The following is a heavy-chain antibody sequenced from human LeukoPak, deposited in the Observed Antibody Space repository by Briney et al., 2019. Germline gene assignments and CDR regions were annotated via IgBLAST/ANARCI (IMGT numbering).Heavy chain of an antibody. CDR2: ISTSRTM. D-gene: IGHD2-15*01. V-gene: IGHV3-48*04. CDR3: ARANPPGISFFDY. Sequence: GGSLRLSCAASGFSFSSYNMNWVRQAPGKGLEWVSYISTSRTMYYADSVKGRFTISRDNAQNSLYLQMNSLRAEDTAVYYCARANPPGISFFDYWGQGTLVTVSS. CDR1: GFSFSSYN. J-gene: IGHJ4*02.